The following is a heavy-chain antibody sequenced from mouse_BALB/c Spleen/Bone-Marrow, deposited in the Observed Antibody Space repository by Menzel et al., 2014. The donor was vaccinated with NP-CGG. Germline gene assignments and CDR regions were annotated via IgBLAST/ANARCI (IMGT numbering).Heavy chain of an antibody. CDR2: IFPGRGST. CDR1: GYTFSSYW. V-gene: IGHV1-9*01. Sequence: QFHLQQSGAALMKPGASVKISCKATGYTFSSYWIEWVKQRPGHGLEWIGAIFPGRGSTNYNEKFKGKATFPSETSSNTAYMQLSSLTSEDSAGEDCARWDTTAMDYWGQGTAGTGSS. J-gene: IGHJ4*01. CDR3: ARWDTTAMDY. D-gene: IGHD1-1*01.